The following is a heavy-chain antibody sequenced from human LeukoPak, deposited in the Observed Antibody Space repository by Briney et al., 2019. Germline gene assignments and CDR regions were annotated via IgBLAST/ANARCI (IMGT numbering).Heavy chain of an antibody. CDR1: GFTFSNAW. Sequence: GGSLRLSCAASGFTFSNAWMNWVRQAPGKGLEWVAVIWYDGSNKYYADSVKGRFTISRDNSKNTLYLQMNSLRAEDTAVYYCARDLHSYGYAGDYWGQGTLVTVSS. J-gene: IGHJ4*02. CDR3: ARDLHSYGYAGDY. D-gene: IGHD5-18*01. CDR2: IWYDGSNK. V-gene: IGHV3-33*08.